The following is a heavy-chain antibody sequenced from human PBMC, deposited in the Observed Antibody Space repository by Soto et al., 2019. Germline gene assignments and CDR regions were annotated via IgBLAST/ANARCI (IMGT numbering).Heavy chain of an antibody. D-gene: IGHD4-4*01. CDR1: GFSLSTSGMC. V-gene: IGHV2-70*01. Sequence: SGPTLVNPTQTLTLTCTFSGFSLSTSGMCVSWIRQPPGKALEWLALIDWDDDKYYSTSLKTRLTISKDTSKNHVVLTMTNMDPVDTATYYCARTMTTVTTFHYYYGMDVWGQGTTVTAP. J-gene: IGHJ6*02. CDR2: IDWDDDK. CDR3: ARTMTTVTTFHYYYGMDV.